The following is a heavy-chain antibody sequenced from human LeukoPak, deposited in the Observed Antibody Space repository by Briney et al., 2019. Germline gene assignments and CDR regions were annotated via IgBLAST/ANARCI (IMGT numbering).Heavy chain of an antibody. CDR2: IYHSGST. D-gene: IGHD6-19*01. J-gene: IGHJ3*02. Sequence: SETLSLTCAVSGGSISSSNWWSGVRQPPGEGLGWIGEIYHSGSTNYNPSLKSRVTISVDKSKNQFSLKLSSVTAADTAVYYCARDQGYSSGWYSRRNAFDIWGQGTMVTVSS. CDR3: ARDQGYSSGWYSRRNAFDI. CDR1: GGSISSSNW. V-gene: IGHV4-4*02.